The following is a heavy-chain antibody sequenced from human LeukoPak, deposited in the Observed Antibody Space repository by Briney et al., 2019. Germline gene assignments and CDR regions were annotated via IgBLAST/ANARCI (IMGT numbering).Heavy chain of an antibody. V-gene: IGHV5-51*01. CDR2: IYPGDSDT. CDR1: GYPFTSYW. CDR3: ARHNSSSWYNWFDP. D-gene: IGHD6-13*01. J-gene: IGHJ5*02. Sequence: GESLKISCKGSGYPFTSYWIGWVRQLPGKGLEWMGIIYPGDSDTRYSPSFQGQVTISADKSISTAYLQWSSLKASDTAMYYCARHNSSSWYNWFDPWGQGTLVTVSS.